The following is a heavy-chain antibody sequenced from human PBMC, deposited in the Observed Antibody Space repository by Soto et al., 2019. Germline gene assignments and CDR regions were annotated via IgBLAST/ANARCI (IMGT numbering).Heavy chain of an antibody. D-gene: IGHD4-17*01. CDR2: FSDGGRA. J-gene: IGHJ4*02. Sequence: EVQLLESGGALVQPGGSLRLSCAASGFSFKNYALSWVRQAPGKGLEWVSTFSDGGRAYYAASVQGRFTIDRDSSQNTVHLQISNLRPEDTAVYYCAKESLPEHYGDTLFDYWGQGTRVTVSS. CDR3: AKESLPEHYGDTLFDY. V-gene: IGHV3-23*01. CDR1: GFSFKNYA.